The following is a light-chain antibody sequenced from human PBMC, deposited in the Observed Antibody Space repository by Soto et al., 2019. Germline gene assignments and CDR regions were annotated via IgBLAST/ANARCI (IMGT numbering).Light chain of an antibody. Sequence: DIQMTQSPSTLSASVGDRFTITCLASQSISSWLAWYQQKPGKAPKLLIYKASSLESGVPSRFSGSGSGTEFTLTISSLQPDDFATYYCQQYNTYRTFGQGTKV. V-gene: IGKV1-5*03. J-gene: IGKJ1*01. CDR1: QSISSW. CDR2: KAS. CDR3: QQYNTYRT.